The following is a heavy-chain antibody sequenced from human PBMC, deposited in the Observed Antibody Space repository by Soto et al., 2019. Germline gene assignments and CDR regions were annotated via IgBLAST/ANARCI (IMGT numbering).Heavy chain of an antibody. V-gene: IGHV2-5*01. CDR2: IYWNDAK. D-gene: IGHD6-19*01. Sequence: SGPTLVNPTQTLTLTCTLSGLSLNTTAVGVGWVRQPPGKALEWLAVIYWNDAKRYSPSLKSRLTLTKDTSKNQVVLTMTNMDLVDTATYYCGHWSYSTGWSDYWGQGALVTVSS. CDR3: GHWSYSTGWSDY. J-gene: IGHJ4*02. CDR1: GLSLNTTAVG.